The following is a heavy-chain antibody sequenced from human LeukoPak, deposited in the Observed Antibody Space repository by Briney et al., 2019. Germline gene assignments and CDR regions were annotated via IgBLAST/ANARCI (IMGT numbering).Heavy chain of an antibody. CDR2: IYYSGST. CDR1: GGSISSYY. J-gene: IGHJ4*02. CDR3: ASLTPYDYYDSSGYYLDY. V-gene: IGHV4-59*01. Sequence: PSETLSPTCTVSGGSISSYYWSWIRQPPGKGLEWIGYIYYSGSTNYNPSLKSRVTISVDASKNQFSLKLSSVTAADTAVYYCASLTPYDYYDSSGYYLDYWGQGTLVTVSS. D-gene: IGHD3-22*01.